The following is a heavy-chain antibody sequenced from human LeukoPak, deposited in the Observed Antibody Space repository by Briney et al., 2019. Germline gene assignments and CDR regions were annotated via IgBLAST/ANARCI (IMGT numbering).Heavy chain of an antibody. J-gene: IGHJ4*02. CDR2: INYSGST. CDR3: TRLSDY. V-gene: IGHV4-39*01. CDR1: GGSISGSHYY. Sequence: PSEALSLTCSVSGGSISGSHYYWGWVRQPPGKGLEWIGSINYSGSTYYNPSLKSRVTISVDTSKNQFSLNLNSVTAADTAVYYCTRLSDYWGQGTQATVFS.